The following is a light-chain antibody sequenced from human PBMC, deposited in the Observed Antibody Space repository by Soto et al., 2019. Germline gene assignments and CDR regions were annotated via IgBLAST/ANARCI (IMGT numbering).Light chain of an antibody. CDR1: QSVLYSSNNKNH. J-gene: IGKJ1*01. CDR2: WAS. Sequence: VMTYSPESLSVSLGHRATINCTSRQSVLYSSNNKNHLTWFQQKPGQPPKLLIYWASTRESGVPDRFSASGSGTDFTLTISDVQPEDFALYYCHQRQSWPRTFGQASKV. CDR3: HQRQSWPRT. V-gene: IGKV4-1*01.